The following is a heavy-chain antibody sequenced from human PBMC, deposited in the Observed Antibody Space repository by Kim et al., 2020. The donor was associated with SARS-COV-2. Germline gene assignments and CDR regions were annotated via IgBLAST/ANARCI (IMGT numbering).Heavy chain of an antibody. CDR2: FDPEDGET. V-gene: IGHV1-24*01. Sequence: ASVKVSCKVSGYTLTELSMHWVRQAPGKGLEWMGGFDPEDGETIYAQKFQGRVTMTEDTSTDTAYMELSSLRSEDTAVYYCATRSSRANYYYYGMDVWGQGTTVTVSS. J-gene: IGHJ6*02. D-gene: IGHD6-6*01. CDR3: ATRSSRANYYYYGMDV. CDR1: GYTLTELS.